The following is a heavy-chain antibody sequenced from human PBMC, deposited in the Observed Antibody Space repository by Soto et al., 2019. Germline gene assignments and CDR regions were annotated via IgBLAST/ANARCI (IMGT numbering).Heavy chain of an antibody. CDR1: GGSISSGDYY. CDR3: ASPYYYDSSGPYYYGMDV. CDR2: IYYSGST. D-gene: IGHD3-22*01. Sequence: TSETLSLNCTVSGGSISSGDYYWSWIRQPPGKGLEWIGYIYYSGSTYYNPSLKSRVTISVDTSKNQFSLKLSSVTAADTAVYYCASPYYYDSSGPYYYGMDVWGQGTTVTVSS. V-gene: IGHV4-30-4*01. J-gene: IGHJ6*02.